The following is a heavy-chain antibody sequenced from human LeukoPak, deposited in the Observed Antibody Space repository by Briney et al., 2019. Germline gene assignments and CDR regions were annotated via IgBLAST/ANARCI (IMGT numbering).Heavy chain of an antibody. V-gene: IGHV4-31*03. Sequence: SETLSLTCTVSDGSINSGDYYWSWIRQHPGKGLEWIGYIYYSGSTYYNPSLKSRVTMSVDTSKNQFSLKLSSVTAADTAVYYCARETPYCSSTSCYLFGDLSLGWFDPWGQGTLVTVSS. D-gene: IGHD2-2*01. J-gene: IGHJ5*02. CDR3: ARETPYCSSTSCYLFGDLSLGWFDP. CDR1: DGSINSGDYY. CDR2: IYYSGST.